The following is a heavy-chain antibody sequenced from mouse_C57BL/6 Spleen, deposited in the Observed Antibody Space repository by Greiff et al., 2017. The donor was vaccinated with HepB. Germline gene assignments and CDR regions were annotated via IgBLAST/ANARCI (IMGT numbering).Heavy chain of an antibody. D-gene: IGHD2-3*01. CDR3: ARFDGYHEAY. CDR1: GYTFTSYW. CDR2: IDPSDSYT. J-gene: IGHJ3*01. Sequence: QVHVKQPGAELVMPGASVKLSCKASGYTFTSYWMHWVKQRPGQGLEWIGEIDPSDSYTNYNQKFKGKSTLTVDKSSSTAYMQLSSLTSEDSAVYYCARFDGYHEAYWGQGTLVTVSA. V-gene: IGHV1-69*01.